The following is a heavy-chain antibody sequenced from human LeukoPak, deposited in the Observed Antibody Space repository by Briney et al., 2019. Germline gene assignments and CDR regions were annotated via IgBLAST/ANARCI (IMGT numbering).Heavy chain of an antibody. Sequence: PSETLSLTCAVYGGSFSGYYWSWIRQPPGKGLEWIGEIHHSGNTNYNPSLKSRVTISVDTSKTQFSLKLSSVTAADTAVYYCARTQVYVWGSYRYIANWFDPWGQGTLVAVSS. CDR1: GGSFSGYY. J-gene: IGHJ5*02. V-gene: IGHV4-34*01. D-gene: IGHD3-16*02. CDR2: IHHSGNT. CDR3: ARTQVYVWGSYRYIANWFDP.